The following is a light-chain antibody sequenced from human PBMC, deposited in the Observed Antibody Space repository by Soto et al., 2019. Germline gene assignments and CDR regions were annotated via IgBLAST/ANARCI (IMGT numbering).Light chain of an antibody. V-gene: IGKV3-11*01. CDR2: DAS. CDR1: QSVSSY. J-gene: IGKJ3*01. CDR3: QQRSNWLT. Sequence: IVLTQSPATLSLSPGERATLSCRASQSVSSYLAWYQQKPGQAPRLLIYDASNRATGIPARFSGSGSGTDFTLTISSLEPEDFAVYYCQQRSNWLTFGPGTKVDI.